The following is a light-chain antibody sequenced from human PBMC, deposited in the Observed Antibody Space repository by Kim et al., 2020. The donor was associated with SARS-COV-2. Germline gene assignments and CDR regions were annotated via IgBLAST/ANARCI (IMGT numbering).Light chain of an antibody. CDR1: QTVSSS. CDR3: HQYNKWPVT. J-gene: IGKJ5*01. V-gene: IGKV3-15*01. CDR2: GAS. Sequence: EVVMTQSPATLSVSPGETATLSCRASQTVSSSLAWYNQKPGQAPRLLIYGASTRATGIPARFSGSGSGTEFTLTISSLQSEDLAVYYCHQYNKWPVTFGQGTRLVIK.